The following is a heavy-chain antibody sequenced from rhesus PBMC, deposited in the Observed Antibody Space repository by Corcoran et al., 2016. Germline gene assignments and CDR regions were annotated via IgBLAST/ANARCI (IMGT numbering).Heavy chain of an antibody. CDR3: ARGLATYWYFDL. V-gene: IGHV1-198*02. Sequence: QVQLVQSGAEVKKPGASVKVSCKASGLTFGSYAINWVRQPPGQGLDWMGVIIPLVGITNYAGKCQGRVTSTADTSTSTAYMELSSLRSEDTAVYYCARGLATYWYFDLWGPGTPITISS. CDR1: GLTFGSYA. D-gene: IGHD1-38*01. CDR2: IIPLVGIT. J-gene: IGHJ2*01.